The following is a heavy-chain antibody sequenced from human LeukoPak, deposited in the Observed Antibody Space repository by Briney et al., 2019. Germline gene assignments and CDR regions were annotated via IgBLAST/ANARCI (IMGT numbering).Heavy chain of an antibody. Sequence: HPGGSLRLSCAASGFTFSSYAMSWVRQAPGKGLEWVSAISGSGGSTYYADSVKGRFTISKDNSKNTLYLQMNSLRAEDTAVYYCARVARIAAAGYFDYWGQGTLVTVSS. J-gene: IGHJ4*02. V-gene: IGHV3-23*01. CDR1: GFTFSSYA. CDR2: ISGSGGST. CDR3: ARVARIAAAGYFDY. D-gene: IGHD6-13*01.